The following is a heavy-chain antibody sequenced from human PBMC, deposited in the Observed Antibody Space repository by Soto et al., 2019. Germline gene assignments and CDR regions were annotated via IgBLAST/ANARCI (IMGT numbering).Heavy chain of an antibody. Sequence: QVQLVQSGAEVKKPGASVKVSCKASGYTFTSFGISWVRQAPGQGLEWMGWISAYNGNTNYAENLQGRVTMTTDTTTSTAYMELRSLRSADTAVYYCPRDHRGGTDAFDIWGQGTMVTVSS. J-gene: IGHJ3*02. V-gene: IGHV1-18*01. CDR2: ISAYNGNT. CDR3: PRDHRGGTDAFDI. CDR1: GYTFTSFG. D-gene: IGHD2-15*01.